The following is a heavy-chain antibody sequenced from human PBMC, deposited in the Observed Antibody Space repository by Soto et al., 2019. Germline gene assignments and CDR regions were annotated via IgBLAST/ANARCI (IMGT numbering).Heavy chain of an antibody. CDR2: ISAYNGNT. J-gene: IGHJ6*02. Sequence: ASVKVSCKASGYTFTSYGISWVRQAPGQGLEWMGWISAYNGNTNYAQKLQGRVTMTTDTSTSTAYMELRSLRSDDTAVYYCAREAGVVVAATVYYYYGMDVWGQGTTVTVSS. D-gene: IGHD2-15*01. CDR1: GYTFTSYG. CDR3: AREAGVVVAATVYYYYGMDV. V-gene: IGHV1-18*01.